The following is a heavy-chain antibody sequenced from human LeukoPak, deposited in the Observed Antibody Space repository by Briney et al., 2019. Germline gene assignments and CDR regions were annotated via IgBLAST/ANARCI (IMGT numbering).Heavy chain of an antibody. Sequence: SETLSLTCAVYGGSFSGYYWSWIRQPPGKGLEWIGEINHSGSTYYNPSLKSRVTISVDTSKNQFSLNLSSVTAADTAVYYCARQKYGDYRNAFDIWGQGRMVTVSS. D-gene: IGHD4-17*01. CDR2: INHSGST. CDR1: GGSFSGYY. J-gene: IGHJ3*02. CDR3: ARQKYGDYRNAFDI. V-gene: IGHV4-34*01.